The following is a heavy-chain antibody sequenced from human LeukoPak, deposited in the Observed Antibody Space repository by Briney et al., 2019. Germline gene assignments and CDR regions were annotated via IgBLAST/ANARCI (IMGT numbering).Heavy chain of an antibody. V-gene: IGHV4-59*01. Sequence: SETLSLTCTVSGGSISTYYWSWIRQPPGKGLEWIGYIYNSGRTNYNPSLKSRVTISVDTSKNQFSLRLKSVTAADTAVYYCARTVGANWDLFDYWGQGTLVTVSS. CDR2: IYNSGRT. J-gene: IGHJ4*02. D-gene: IGHD7-27*01. CDR3: ARTVGANWDLFDY. CDR1: GGSISTYY.